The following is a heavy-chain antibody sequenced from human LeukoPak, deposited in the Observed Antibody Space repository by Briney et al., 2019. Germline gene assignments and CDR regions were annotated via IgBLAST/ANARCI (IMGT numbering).Heavy chain of an antibody. D-gene: IGHD2-2*02. CDR2: ISGSGGST. J-gene: IGHJ4*02. CDR3: AKDIIVVVPAAISY. Sequence: GGSLRLSCAASGFTFSSYAMSWVRQAPGWGLEWVSAISGSGGSTYYADSVKGRFTISRDNSKNTLYLQMNSLRAEDTAVYYCAKDIIVVVPAAISYWGQGTLVTVSS. V-gene: IGHV3-23*01. CDR1: GFTFSSYA.